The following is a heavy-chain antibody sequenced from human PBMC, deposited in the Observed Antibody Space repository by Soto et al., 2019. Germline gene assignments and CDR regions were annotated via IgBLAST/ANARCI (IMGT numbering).Heavy chain of an antibody. CDR2: IYPGDSDT. V-gene: IGHV5-51*01. D-gene: IGHD3-22*01. Sequence: GESLKSSCKGSGYSFTSYCIGWVRQMPGKGLEWMGIIYPGDSDTRYSPSFQGQVTISADKSISTAYLQWSSLTASDTAMYYCARSGPYYYDSSAAAFDIWGQGTMVTVSS. J-gene: IGHJ3*02. CDR1: GYSFTSYC. CDR3: ARSGPYYYDSSAAAFDI.